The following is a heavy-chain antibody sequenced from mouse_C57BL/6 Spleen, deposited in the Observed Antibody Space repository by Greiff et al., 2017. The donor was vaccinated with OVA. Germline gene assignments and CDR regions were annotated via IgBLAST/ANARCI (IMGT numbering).Heavy chain of an antibody. D-gene: IGHD5-5*01. Sequence: EVKLVESGGGLVKPGGSLKLSCAASGFTFSSYAMSWVRQTPEKRLEWVATISDGGSYTYYPDNVKGRFTISRDNAKNNLYLQMSHLKSEDTAMYYCARDRLPYSFDYWGQGTTLTVSS. CDR2: ISDGGSYT. V-gene: IGHV5-4*01. CDR1: GFTFSSYA. J-gene: IGHJ2*01. CDR3: ARDRLPYSFDY.